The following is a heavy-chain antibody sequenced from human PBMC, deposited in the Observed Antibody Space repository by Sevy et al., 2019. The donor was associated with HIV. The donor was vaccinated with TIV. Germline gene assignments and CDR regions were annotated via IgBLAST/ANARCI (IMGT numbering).Heavy chain of an antibody. V-gene: IGHV2-5*01. Sequence: SGPTLVKPTQTLTLTCTFSGFSLSTDAVAVGWIRQPPGKALEWLALIFWTDYKRYSPSLKNRLTTAKDTSKNQVVLTLTNVDPEDTATYFCAHTTDSFTSWYYYYTFHGLGVWGQGTTVTVSS. CDR1: GFSLSTDAVA. CDR3: AHTTDSFTSWYYYYTFHGLGV. D-gene: IGHD3-10*01. CDR2: IFWTDYK. J-gene: IGHJ6*02.